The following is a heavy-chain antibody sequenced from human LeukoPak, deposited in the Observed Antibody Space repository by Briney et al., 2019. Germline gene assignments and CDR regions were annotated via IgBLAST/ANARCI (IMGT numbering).Heavy chain of an antibody. CDR2: INYSGST. CDR1: GGSISNYY. D-gene: IGHD2-21*02. V-gene: IGHV4-59*01. CDR3: ARGYEREGDWDY. J-gene: IGHJ4*02. Sequence: SETLSLTCTVSGGSISNYYWSWIRQPPGKGLEWIGYINYSGSTKYNPSLKSRVTISVDTSKNQFSLNLSSVTAADTAVYYCARGYEREGDWDYWGQGTLVTVSS.